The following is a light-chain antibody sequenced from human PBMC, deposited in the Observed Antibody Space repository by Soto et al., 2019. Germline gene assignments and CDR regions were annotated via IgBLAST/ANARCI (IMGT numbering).Light chain of an antibody. CDR2: DAS. CDR3: QHYDNLPLT. Sequence: DILMTQSPSSLSASVGDRVTITCQASQDISNYLNWYQQKPGKAPKLLIYDASKLETGVPSRFSGSGSGTDFTFTISSLQSEDIATYYCQHYDNLPLTFGGGTKVEIK. CDR1: QDISNY. J-gene: IGKJ4*01. V-gene: IGKV1-33*01.